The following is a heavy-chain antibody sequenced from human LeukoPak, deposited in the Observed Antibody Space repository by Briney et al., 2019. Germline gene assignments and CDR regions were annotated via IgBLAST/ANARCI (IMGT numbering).Heavy chain of an antibody. CDR2: TYYRSKWYN. V-gene: IGHV6-1*01. CDR1: GDSVSTNSAA. J-gene: IGHJ5*02. Sequence: SQTLSLTCAISGDSVSTNSAAWNWIRQSPSRGLEWLGRTYYRSKWYNDYAVPVKSRITINADTSKNQFSLQLNSVTPEDTAVYYCARGAAADPYNWFDPWGQGTLVTVSS. D-gene: IGHD6-13*01. CDR3: ARGAAADPYNWFDP.